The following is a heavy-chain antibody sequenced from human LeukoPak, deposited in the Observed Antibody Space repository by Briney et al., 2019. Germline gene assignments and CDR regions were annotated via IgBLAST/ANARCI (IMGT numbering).Heavy chain of an antibody. CDR1: GFTLSSDW. J-gene: IGHJ6*02. V-gene: IGHV3-7*03. D-gene: IGHD3-22*01. CDR2: IKKDGIEK. CDR3: ARVGVVVTPYGMDV. Sequence: GGSLRLSCVVSGFTLSSDWMSWVRQAPGKGLEWVANIKKDGIEKYYVESVKGRFTISRDNSKNTLDLQMNSLRAEDTAVYYCARVGVVVTPYGMDVWGQGTTVTVSS.